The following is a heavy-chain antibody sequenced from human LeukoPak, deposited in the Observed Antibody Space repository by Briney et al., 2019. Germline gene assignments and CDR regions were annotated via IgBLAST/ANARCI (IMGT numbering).Heavy chain of an antibody. CDR2: IKQDGSEK. V-gene: IGHV3-7*01. J-gene: IGHJ3*02. D-gene: IGHD7-27*01. CDR3: ARDFVTGDDAFDI. Sequence: GGSLGLSCAASGFTFSSYLMSWVRQAPGKGLEWVANIKQDGSEKYYVDSVKGRFTISRDNAKNSLYLQMNSLRAEDTAVYYCARDFVTGDDAFDIWGQGTMVTVSS. CDR1: GFTFSSYL.